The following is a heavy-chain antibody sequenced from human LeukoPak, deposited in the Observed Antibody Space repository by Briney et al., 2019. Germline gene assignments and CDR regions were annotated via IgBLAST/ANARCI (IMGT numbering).Heavy chain of an antibody. D-gene: IGHD1-26*01. V-gene: IGHV4-59*01. Sequence: PSETLSLTCTVSGGSISSYYWSWIRQPPGKGLEWIGSIYYSGSTIYNPSLKSRVTISLDTSKSNFSLKLRSVTAADTAVYYCARRGANSGSYSHFDLWGRGTLVTVSS. CDR1: GGSISSYY. CDR3: ARRGANSGSYSHFDL. CDR2: IYYSGST. J-gene: IGHJ2*01.